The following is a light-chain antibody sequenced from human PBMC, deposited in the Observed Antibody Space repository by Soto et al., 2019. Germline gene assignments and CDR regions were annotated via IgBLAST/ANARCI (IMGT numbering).Light chain of an antibody. CDR2: DAS. J-gene: IGKJ1*01. V-gene: IGKV3-11*01. CDR1: QSIGNY. CDR3: QQYGSSGT. Sequence: EIVLTQSPVTLSLSPGERATLSCRASQSIGNYLAWYQQKPGQAPRLLIYDASNRATGIPARFTGSGSETDFTLTISSLEPEDFAVYYCQQYGSSGTFGQGTKV.